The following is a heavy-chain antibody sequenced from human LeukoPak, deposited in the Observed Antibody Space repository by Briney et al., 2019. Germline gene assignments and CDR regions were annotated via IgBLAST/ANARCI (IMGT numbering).Heavy chain of an antibody. D-gene: IGHD6-19*01. CDR3: AKDKGSGWYSYYYYYYGMDV. CDR2: ISGSGGST. Sequence: GGSLRLSCAAPGFTFSSYAMSWVRQAPGKGLEWVSAISGSGGSTYYADSVKGRFTISRDNSKNTLYLQMNSLRAEDTAVYYCAKDKGSGWYSYYYYYYGMDVWGQGTTVTVSS. J-gene: IGHJ6*02. CDR1: GFTFSSYA. V-gene: IGHV3-23*01.